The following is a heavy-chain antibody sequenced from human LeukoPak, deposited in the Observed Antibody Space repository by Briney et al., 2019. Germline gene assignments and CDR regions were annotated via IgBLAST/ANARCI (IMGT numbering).Heavy chain of an antibody. V-gene: IGHV3-7*05. CDR1: GFTFNTYW. CDR2: IKPDGSDK. J-gene: IGHJ4*02. CDR3: ARYSGGGNFDY. D-gene: IGHD2-21*01. Sequence: GGSLRLSCAASGFTFNTYWVTWVRQAPGEGLQRVASIKPDGSDKYYVDSVSGRFTISRDNAKNSLYLQTNSLRADDTAVYYCARYSGGGNFDYWGQGTLVTVSS.